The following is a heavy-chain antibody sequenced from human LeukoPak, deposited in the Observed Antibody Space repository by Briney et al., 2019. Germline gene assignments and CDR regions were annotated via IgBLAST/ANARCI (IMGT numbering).Heavy chain of an antibody. CDR3: AREVPSGISSSDYMDI. V-gene: IGHV3-21*06. CDR2: VSSSSRFM. J-gene: IGHJ6*03. CDR1: GFTFSIYG. D-gene: IGHD2-15*01. Sequence: NSGGSLRLSCAASGFTFSIYGMIWVRQAPGEGLEWVAFVSSSSRFMYYADSVKGRFTISRDNAKNSVFLQMDSLRVEDTAVYYCAREVPSGISSSDYMDIWGKGTTVTVSS.